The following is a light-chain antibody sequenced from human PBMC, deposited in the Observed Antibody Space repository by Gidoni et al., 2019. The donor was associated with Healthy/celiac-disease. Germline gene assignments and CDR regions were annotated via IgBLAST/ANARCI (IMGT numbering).Light chain of an antibody. V-gene: IGKV1-5*03. J-gene: IGKJ2*01. CDR3: QQYNSYSKYT. CDR2: KAS. Sequence: DIKMTQSPSTLSAAVGDRVTITCRASPSISSWLAWYQQKPGKAPKLLIYKASSLESGVPSRFSGSGSGTEFTLPISSLPPDDFATYYCQQYNSYSKYTFGQGTKLEIK. CDR1: PSISSW.